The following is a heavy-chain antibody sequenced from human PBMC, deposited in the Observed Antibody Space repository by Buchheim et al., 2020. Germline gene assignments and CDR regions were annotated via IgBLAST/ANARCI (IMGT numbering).Heavy chain of an antibody. CDR2: INHSGST. Sequence: QVQLQQWGAGLLKPSETLSLTCAVYGGSFSGYYWSWIRQPPGKGLEWIGEINHSGSTNYNPSLKSRFTISVDTSKNQFSLKLSSVTAADTAVYYCARRIVVPAAILGYYFDYWGQGTL. CDR3: ARRIVVPAAILGYYFDY. V-gene: IGHV4-34*01. CDR1: GGSFSGYY. D-gene: IGHD2-2*01. J-gene: IGHJ4*02.